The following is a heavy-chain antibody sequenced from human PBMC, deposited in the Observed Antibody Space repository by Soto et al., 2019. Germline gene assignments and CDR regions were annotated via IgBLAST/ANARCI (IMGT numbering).Heavy chain of an antibody. CDR3: ARQIYDSDTGPNFQYYFDS. D-gene: IGHD3-22*01. J-gene: IGHJ4*02. Sequence: GEALKISCKGSGDNIAIYWITCVRQKPGKGLEWMGRIDPSDSQTYYSPSFRGHVTISATKSITTVFLQWSSLRASDTAMYYCARQIYDSDTGPNFQYYFDSWGQGTPVTVSS. CDR2: IDPSDSQT. V-gene: IGHV5-10-1*01. CDR1: GDNIAIYW.